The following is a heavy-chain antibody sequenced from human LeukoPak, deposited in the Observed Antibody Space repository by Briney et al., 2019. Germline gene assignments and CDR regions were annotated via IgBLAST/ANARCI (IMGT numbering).Heavy chain of an antibody. V-gene: IGHV3-7*01. CDR2: IKEDGSEK. CDR1: GFSFSRYW. D-gene: IGHD3-22*01. J-gene: IGHJ4*02. CDR3: ARGGDYYDYDY. Sequence: GGSLRLSCVASGFSFSRYWMSWVRQAPGKGLEWVANIKEDGSEKYYVDSVKGRFTISRDNAKNSLYLQMNSLRAEDTAVYYCARGGDYYDYDYWGQGTLVTVSS.